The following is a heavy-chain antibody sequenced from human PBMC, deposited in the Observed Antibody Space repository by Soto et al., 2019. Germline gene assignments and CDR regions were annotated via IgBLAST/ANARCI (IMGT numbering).Heavy chain of an antibody. J-gene: IGHJ4*02. D-gene: IGHD5-12*01. V-gene: IGHV3-23*01. Sequence: GGSLRLSCAASGFTFSSYAMSWVRQAPGKGLEWVSAISGSGGSTYYADSVKGRFTISRDNSKNTLYLQMNSLRAEDTAVYYCANQRGYSGCDHPQIDYWGQGTLVTVSS. CDR1: GFTFSSYA. CDR2: ISGSGGST. CDR3: ANQRGYSGCDHPQIDY.